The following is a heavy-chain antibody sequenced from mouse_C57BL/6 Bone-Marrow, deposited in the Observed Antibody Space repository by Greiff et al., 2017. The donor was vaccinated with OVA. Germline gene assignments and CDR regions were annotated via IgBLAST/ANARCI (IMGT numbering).Heavy chain of an antibody. J-gene: IGHJ2*01. Sequence: LVESGAELVRPGASVKLSCTASGFNIKDDYMHWVKQRPEQGLEWIGWIDPENGDTEYASKFQGKATITADTSSNTAYLQLSSLTSEDTAVYYCTTRGDYFDYWGQGTTLTVSS. CDR2: IDPENGDT. CDR1: GFNIKDDY. V-gene: IGHV14-4*01. CDR3: TTRGDYFDY.